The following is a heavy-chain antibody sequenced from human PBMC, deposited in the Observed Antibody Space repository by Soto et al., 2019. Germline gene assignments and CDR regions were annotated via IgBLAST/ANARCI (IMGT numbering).Heavy chain of an antibody. V-gene: IGHV1-8*01. D-gene: IGHD5-12*01. J-gene: IGHJ5*02. CDR2: MNPNSGNT. CDR3: ASHLSGYYNWFDP. Sequence: GASVKVSCKASGYTFTSYDINWVRQETGQGLEWMGWMNPNSGNTGYAQKFQGRVTMTRNTSISTAYMELSSLRSEDTAVYYCASHLSGYYNWFDPWGQGTLVTVSS. CDR1: GYTFTSYD.